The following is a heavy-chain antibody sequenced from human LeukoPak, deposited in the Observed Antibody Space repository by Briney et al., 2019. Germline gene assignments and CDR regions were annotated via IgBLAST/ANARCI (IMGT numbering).Heavy chain of an antibody. J-gene: IGHJ4*02. Sequence: PPGGSLRLSCAASGFMFSSYGMNWVRQAPGKGLEWVSAISGSGGSTYYADSVKGRFTISRDNTKNIGYLQMNSLRAEDTAVYYCAKDVRYYYDSSGYVDYWGQGTLVTVSS. CDR1: GFMFSSYG. CDR3: AKDVRYYYDSSGYVDY. D-gene: IGHD3-22*01. V-gene: IGHV3-23*01. CDR2: ISGSGGST.